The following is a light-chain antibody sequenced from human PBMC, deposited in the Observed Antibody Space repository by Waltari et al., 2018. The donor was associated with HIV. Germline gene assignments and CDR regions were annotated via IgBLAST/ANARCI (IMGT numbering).Light chain of an antibody. V-gene: IGLV2-14*01. CDR2: EVG. CDR3: TSYTSSSSLNYV. J-gene: IGLJ1*01. CDR1: SSDVGGYDY. Sequence: QSALTQPASVSGSPGQSITISCTGTSSDVGGYDYVSWYQHHPGKATTLMFYEVGNRPSGVSDRLAGSKSGNTASLTISGLQTEDEADYYCTSYTSSSSLNYVFGTGTKVTVL.